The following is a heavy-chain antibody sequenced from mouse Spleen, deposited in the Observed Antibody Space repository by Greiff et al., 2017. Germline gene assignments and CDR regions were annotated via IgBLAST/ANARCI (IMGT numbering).Heavy chain of an antibody. J-gene: IGHJ3*01. D-gene: IGHD2-5*01. V-gene: IGHV2-4-1*01. CDR2: IWSDGST. CDR1: GFSLTNYA. Sequence: VKVVESGPGLVAPSQSLSITCTVSGFSLTNYAVHWVRQSPGKGLEWLGVIWSDGSTDYNAAFISRLSISKDNSKSQVFFKMNSLQADDTAIYYCARNSYYSTPFAYWGQGTLVTVSA. CDR3: ARNSYYSTPFAY.